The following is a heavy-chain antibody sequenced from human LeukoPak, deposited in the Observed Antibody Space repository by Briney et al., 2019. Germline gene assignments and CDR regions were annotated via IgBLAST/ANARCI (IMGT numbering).Heavy chain of an antibody. CDR2: SGST. CDR3: ARTRRHYYGSGKNLTPWPAGMDV. D-gene: IGHD3-10*01. Sequence: SETLSLTCSVSGDSISDYYWAWIRQPPGKGLEWIGYSGSTKYDPSLKSRVSISVDTSKRQFSLTLRSVTAADTAIYYCARTRRHYYGSGKNLTPWPAGMDVWGQGTTVCVS. CDR1: GDSISDYY. J-gene: IGHJ6*02. V-gene: IGHV4-59*01.